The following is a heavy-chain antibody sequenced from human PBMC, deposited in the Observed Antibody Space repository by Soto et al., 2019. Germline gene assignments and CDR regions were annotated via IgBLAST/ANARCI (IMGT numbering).Heavy chain of an antibody. V-gene: IGHV4-59*08. CDR1: GGSMNTYY. D-gene: IGHD3-22*01. Sequence: QVQLQESGPGLVKPSETLSLTCTVSGGSMNTYYWGWFRQPPGKGLELVGYIYYSGSTTYSPSLKSRATISHDTSENRCSLILNSVTAADTAVYYRARLGGYYQPFEQWGQGSLVTVSS. J-gene: IGHJ4*02. CDR3: ARLGGYYQPFEQ. CDR2: IYYSGST.